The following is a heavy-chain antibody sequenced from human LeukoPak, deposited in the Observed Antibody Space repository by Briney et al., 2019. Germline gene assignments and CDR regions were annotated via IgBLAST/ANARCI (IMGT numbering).Heavy chain of an antibody. J-gene: IGHJ4*02. CDR2: ISYDGSTK. CDR1: GFIFSSYA. D-gene: IGHD3-16*01. CDR3: AGGYYFDY. V-gene: IGHV3-30*01. Sequence: GGSLRLSCAASGFIFSSYAMHWVRQAPGKGVEGVTVISYDGSTKYYADSVKGRFTISRDNSKNTLYLQMNSLRAEDTAVYYCAGGYYFDYWGQGTLVTVSS.